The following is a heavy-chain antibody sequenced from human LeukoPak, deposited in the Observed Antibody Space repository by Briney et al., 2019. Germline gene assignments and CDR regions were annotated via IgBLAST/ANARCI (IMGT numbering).Heavy chain of an antibody. CDR3: ARDQYYYDSSGYLTFDY. CDR2: ISSSGST. Sequence: QTSETLSLTCTVSGDSISSGDYYWSWIRQPGGRGLEWIGRISSSGSTNCNPSRKSRFTISVDTSKNPFSLKLSSVTAADTAVYYCARDQYYYDSSGYLTFDYWGQGTLVTVSS. CDR1: GDSISSGDYY. D-gene: IGHD3-22*01. V-gene: IGHV4-61*02. J-gene: IGHJ4*02.